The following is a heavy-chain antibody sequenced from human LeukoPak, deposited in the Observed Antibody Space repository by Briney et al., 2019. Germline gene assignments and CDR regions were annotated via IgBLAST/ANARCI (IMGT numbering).Heavy chain of an antibody. CDR2: ISDSGGDT. CDR1: GFTFSSYA. Sequence: PGGSLRLSCAASGFTFSSYAMSWVRQTPEKGLEWVSVISDSGGDTSYADSGKGRFTISRDNSKNTVYLQMNSLRAEDTAVYYCAKTDCTSSSCYTIDSWGQGTLVTVSS. J-gene: IGHJ4*02. V-gene: IGHV3-23*01. CDR3: AKTDCTSSSCYTIDS. D-gene: IGHD2-2*02.